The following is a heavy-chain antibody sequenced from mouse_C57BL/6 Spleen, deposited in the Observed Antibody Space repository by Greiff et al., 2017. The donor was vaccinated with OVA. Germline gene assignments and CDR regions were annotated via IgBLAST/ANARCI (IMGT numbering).Heavy chain of an antibody. CDR3: ARETALAY. CDR1: GYAFSSSW. CDR2: IYPGDGDT. D-gene: IGHD3-2*01. Sequence: QVQLQQSGPELVKPGASVKISCKASGYAFSSSWMNWVKQRPGKGLEWIGRIYPGDGDTNYNGKFKGKATLTADKSSSTAYMQLSSLTSEDSAVYFCARETALAYWGQGTLVTVSA. V-gene: IGHV1-82*01. J-gene: IGHJ3*01.